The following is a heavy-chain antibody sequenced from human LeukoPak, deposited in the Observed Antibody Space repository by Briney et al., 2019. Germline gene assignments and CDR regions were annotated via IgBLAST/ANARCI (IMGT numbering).Heavy chain of an antibody. V-gene: IGHV3-9*01. CDR3: AKDNRRHYTSGPNPDSLH. J-gene: IGHJ4*02. D-gene: IGHD6-19*01. CDR1: GFIFYNYA. CDR2: ISWNSGSI. Sequence: GGSMSLSCTGSGFIFYNYAMHWGRQPPGYGLAWVSVISWNSGSIDYADSVKGRFTISRDNAKNSLYLQMNSLRVEDTAFYYCAKDNRRHYTSGPNPDSLHWGQGALVTVSS.